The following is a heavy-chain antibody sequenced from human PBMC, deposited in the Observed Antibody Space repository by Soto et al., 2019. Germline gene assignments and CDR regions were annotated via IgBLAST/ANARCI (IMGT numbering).Heavy chain of an antibody. CDR3: ARVSITGTAMYYFDY. CDR1: GYTFTSYY. D-gene: IGHD1-7*01. V-gene: IGHV1-46*01. CDR2: INPSGGSP. J-gene: IGHJ4*02. Sequence: ASVKVSCKASGYTFTSYYIHWVRQAPGQGLEWMGIINPSGGSPTYAHKFQGRVTMTRDTSTSTVYMELSSLRSEDTAVYYCARVSITGTAMYYFDYWGQGTLVTVSS.